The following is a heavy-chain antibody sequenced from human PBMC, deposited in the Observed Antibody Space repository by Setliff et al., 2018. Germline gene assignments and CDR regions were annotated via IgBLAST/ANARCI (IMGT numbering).Heavy chain of an antibody. V-gene: IGHV4-39*01. CDR2: IHYLGTT. J-gene: IGHJ4*02. CDR1: GASINSGTYY. Sequence: SETLSLTCTVSGASINSGTYYWAWVRQAPGKGLEWIGRIHYLGTTYSNASLASRLTMSVDTSKNQFSLRLTSVTAADTAVYYCARTGTYRYFDHWGQGTLVTVSS. D-gene: IGHD1-1*01. CDR3: ARTGTYRYFDH.